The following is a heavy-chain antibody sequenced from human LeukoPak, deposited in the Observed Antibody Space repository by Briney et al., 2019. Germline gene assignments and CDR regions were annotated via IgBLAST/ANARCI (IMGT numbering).Heavy chain of an antibody. J-gene: IGHJ4*02. CDR1: GYTFTSYY. V-gene: IGHV1-69*13. CDR2: IIPIFGTA. D-gene: IGHD3-16*02. CDR3: ATDYDYVWGSYRYTRY. Sequence: ASVKVSCKASGYTFTSYYMHWVRQAPGQGLEWMGGIIPIFGTANYAQKFQGRVTIIADESTSTAYMELSSLRSEDTAVYYCATDYDYVWGSYRYTRYWGQGTLVTVSS.